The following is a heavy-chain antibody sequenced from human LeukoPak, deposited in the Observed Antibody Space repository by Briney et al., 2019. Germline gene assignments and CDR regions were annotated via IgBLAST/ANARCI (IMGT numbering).Heavy chain of an antibody. CDR2: IYYSGST. V-gene: IGHV4-59*01. CDR1: GGSISSYY. CDR3: AREGRMSGYDPFDY. D-gene: IGHD5-12*01. J-gene: IGHJ4*02. Sequence: PSETLSLTCTVSGGSISSYYWSWIRQPPGKGLVWIGYIYYSGSTNYNPSLKSRVTISVDTSKNQFSLKLSSVTAADTAVYYCAREGRMSGYDPFDYWGQGTLVTVSS.